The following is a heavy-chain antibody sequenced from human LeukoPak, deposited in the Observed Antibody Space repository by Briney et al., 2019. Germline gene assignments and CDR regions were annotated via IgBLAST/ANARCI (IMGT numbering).Heavy chain of an antibody. CDR1: GGTFSSYA. CDR3: AGRVSYERTSYSSSFDY. Sequence: SVKVSCKASGGTFSSYAISWVRQAPGQGLEWMGGIIPIFGTANYAQKFQGRVTITTDESTSTAYMELSSLRSEDTAVYYCAGRVSYERTSYSSSFDYWGQGTLVTVSS. D-gene: IGHD6-6*01. V-gene: IGHV1-69*05. J-gene: IGHJ4*02. CDR2: IIPIFGTA.